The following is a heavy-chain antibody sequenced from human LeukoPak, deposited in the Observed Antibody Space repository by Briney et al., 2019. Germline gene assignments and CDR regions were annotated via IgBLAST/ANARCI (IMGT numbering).Heavy chain of an antibody. J-gene: IGHJ1*01. D-gene: IGHD3-22*01. Sequence: GGSLRLSCAASGFTFDDYTMHWVRQAPGKGLEWVSLISWDGGSTYYADSVKGRFTISRDNSKNSLYLQMNSLRTEDTALYYCAKGYYYDSSGYYYSAEYFQHWGQGTLVTVSS. CDR3: AKGYYYDSSGYYYSAEYFQH. V-gene: IGHV3-43*01. CDR2: ISWDGGST. CDR1: GFTFDDYT.